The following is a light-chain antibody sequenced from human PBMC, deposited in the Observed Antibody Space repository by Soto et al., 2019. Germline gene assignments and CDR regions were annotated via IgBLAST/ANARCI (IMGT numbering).Light chain of an antibody. V-gene: IGKV3-15*01. CDR2: GAS. J-gene: IGKJ4*01. CDR3: QHYYNLPLT. CDR1: QSVSSN. Sequence: DIVLPQSPATLSVSPGERATLSCRASQSVSSNLAWYQQKPGQAPRLLIYGASTRAPGIPARLSVSGSGTEFTLTISSLQSEDFVLSYCQHYYNLPLTVGGGAKVEIK.